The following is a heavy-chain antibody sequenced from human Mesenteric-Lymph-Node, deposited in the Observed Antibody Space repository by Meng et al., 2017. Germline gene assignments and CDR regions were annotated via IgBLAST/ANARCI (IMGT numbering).Heavy chain of an antibody. V-gene: IGHV1-46*01. CDR1: GYTFSDYY. CDR3: ARDFVREVAGTEASGMDV. J-gene: IGHJ6*02. CDR2: INPSGGST. D-gene: IGHD6-19*01. Sequence: ASVKVSCKASGYTFSDYYIQWVRKAPGQGLEWMGIINPSGGSTSYAQKFQGRVTMTRDTSTSTVYMELSSLRSEDTAVYYCARDFVREVAGTEASGMDVWGQGTTVTVSS.